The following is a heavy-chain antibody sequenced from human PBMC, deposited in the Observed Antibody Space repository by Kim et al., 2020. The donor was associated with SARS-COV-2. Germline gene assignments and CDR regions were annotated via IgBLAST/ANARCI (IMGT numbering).Heavy chain of an antibody. Sequence: DSVKGRFTISRDNAKNTLYLQTNSLRAEDTAVYYCVRDSFINSYYYGMDVWGQGTTVTVSS. CDR3: VRDSFINSYYYGMDV. V-gene: IGHV3-74*01. D-gene: IGHD2-15*01. J-gene: IGHJ6*02.